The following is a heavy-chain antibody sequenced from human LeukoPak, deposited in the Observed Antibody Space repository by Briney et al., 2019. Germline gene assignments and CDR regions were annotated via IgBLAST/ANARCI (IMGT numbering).Heavy chain of an antibody. CDR1: GYSISSGYY. V-gene: IGHV4-38-2*02. Sequence: SETLSLTCTVSGYSISSGYYWGWIRQPPGKGLEWIGSIYHSGSTYYNPSLKSRVTISVDTSKNQFSLKLSSVTAADTAVYYCAKVDGQQLDWFDPWGQGTLVTVSS. J-gene: IGHJ5*02. CDR2: IYHSGST. CDR3: AKVDGQQLDWFDP. D-gene: IGHD6-13*01.